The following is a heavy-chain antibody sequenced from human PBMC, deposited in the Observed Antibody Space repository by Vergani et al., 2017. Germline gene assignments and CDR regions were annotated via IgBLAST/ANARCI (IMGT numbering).Heavy chain of an antibody. CDR3: ARTRSENYYDSSGYLYYFDY. CDR2: IYTSGSP. V-gene: IGHV4-61*02. CDR1: GGSISSNNYY. J-gene: IGHJ4*02. D-gene: IGHD3-22*01. Sequence: QVQLQESGPGLVKPSQTLSLTCTVSGGSISSNNYYWSWIRQPAGKELEWIGRIYTSGSPNYNPSLKSRVTISIDTSKNQFSLKLSSVTAADTAVYYCARTRSENYYDSSGYLYYFDYWGQGTLVTVSS.